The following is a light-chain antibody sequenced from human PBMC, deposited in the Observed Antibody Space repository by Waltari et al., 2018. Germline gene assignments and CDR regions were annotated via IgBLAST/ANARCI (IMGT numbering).Light chain of an antibody. Sequence: QSALTQPRSVSGSPGQSVTISCTGISSDVDDYNFVSWYQQHPGKAPKRMIHDVTMRPSGVPDRFSGSKSGNTASLTISGLQAEDEADYYCCSYVGSHTNWVFGGGTKLTVL. CDR1: SSDVDDYNF. J-gene: IGLJ3*02. V-gene: IGLV2-11*01. CDR2: DVT. CDR3: CSYVGSHTNWV.